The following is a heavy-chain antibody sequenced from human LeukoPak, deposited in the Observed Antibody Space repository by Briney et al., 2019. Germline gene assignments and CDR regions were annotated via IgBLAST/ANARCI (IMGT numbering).Heavy chain of an antibody. D-gene: IGHD1-26*01. CDR1: GFTFSNYE. CDR2: IKSSGTTV. J-gene: IGHJ4*02. V-gene: IGHV3-48*03. CDR3: ARGGDTGSYSKF. Sequence: GGSLRLSCAASGFTFSNYEMNWVRRAPGKGLEWISYIKSSGTTVYYADSVKGRFTISRDNAKNSLYLQVNSLRAEDTAVYYCARGGDTGSYSKFWGQGTLVTVSS.